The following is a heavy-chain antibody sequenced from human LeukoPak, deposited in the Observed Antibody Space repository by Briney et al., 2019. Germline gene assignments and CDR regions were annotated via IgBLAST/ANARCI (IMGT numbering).Heavy chain of an antibody. CDR2: ISGSGGST. Sequence: GGSLRLSCAASGFTFSSYAMSWVRQAPGKGLEWVSAISGSGGSTYYADSVKGRFTISRDNSKNTLYLQMNSLRAEDTAVYYCAKENSIFGVVVIQDAFDIWGQGTMVTVSS. V-gene: IGHV3-23*01. CDR1: GFTFSSYA. J-gene: IGHJ3*02. CDR3: AKENSIFGVVVIQDAFDI. D-gene: IGHD3-3*01.